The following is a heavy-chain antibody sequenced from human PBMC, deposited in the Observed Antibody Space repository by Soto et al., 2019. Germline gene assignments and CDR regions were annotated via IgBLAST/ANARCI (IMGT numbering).Heavy chain of an antibody. CDR2: FAGNFVTL. CDR3: VREGRLGVEGFDV. CDR1: GFTFSNHL. Sequence: EVQLLESGGGLVQPGGSLTLSCAAPGFTFSNHLIHWVRQAPGEGLEWVSGFAGNFVTLLYADSVKGRFTISRDNSKNTSDLQMNNLRAEDTAIYYCVREGRLGVEGFDVWGQGRLVTVSS. V-gene: IGHV3-23*01. J-gene: IGHJ4*02. D-gene: IGHD1-26*01.